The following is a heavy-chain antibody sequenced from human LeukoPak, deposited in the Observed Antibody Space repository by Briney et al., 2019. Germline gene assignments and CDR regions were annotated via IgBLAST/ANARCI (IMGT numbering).Heavy chain of an antibody. CDR3: ARGGDSSSPLFDY. V-gene: IGHV3-48*04. CDR1: GFPLSSYS. J-gene: IGHJ4*02. CDR2: ISSSSITI. D-gene: IGHD6-6*01. Sequence: GGSLRLSCAVSGFPLSSYSINWVRQAPGKGLEWVSYISSSSITIYYADSVKGRFTISRDNAKNSLYLQMNSLRAEDTAVYYCARGGDSSSPLFDYWGQGTLVTVSS.